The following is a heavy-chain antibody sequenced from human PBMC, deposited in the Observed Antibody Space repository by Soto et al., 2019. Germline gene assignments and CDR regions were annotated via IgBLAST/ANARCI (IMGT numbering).Heavy chain of an antibody. V-gene: IGHV3-74*01. Sequence: GGSLRLSCAASGFTFNTYWMHWVRQAPGKGLEWVSRISTDGTTTGHADSVMGRFTISRDNAKNTVFLQMNSLRAEDTAVYFCIRDRTIVTLFDFWGQGALVTVSS. CDR2: ISTDGTTT. J-gene: IGHJ4*02. CDR3: IRDRTIVTLFDF. D-gene: IGHD1-26*01. CDR1: GFTFNTYW.